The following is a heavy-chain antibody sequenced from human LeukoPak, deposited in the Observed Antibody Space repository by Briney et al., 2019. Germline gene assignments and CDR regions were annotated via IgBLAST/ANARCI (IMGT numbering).Heavy chain of an antibody. J-gene: IGHJ4*02. CDR3: AKALDYGDPSFDY. Sequence: PGGSLRLSCAASGFTFSSYGMHWVRQAPGKGLEWVSAISGSGGSTYYADSVKGRFTISRDNPKNTLYLQMNSLRAEDTAVYYCAKALDYGDPSFDYWGQGTLVTVSS. CDR2: ISGSGGST. D-gene: IGHD4-17*01. CDR1: GFTFSSYG. V-gene: IGHV3-23*01.